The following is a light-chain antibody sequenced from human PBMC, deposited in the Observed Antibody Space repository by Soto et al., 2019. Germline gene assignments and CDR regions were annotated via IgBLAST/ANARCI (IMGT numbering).Light chain of an antibody. J-gene: IGKJ4*01. CDR2: GAS. V-gene: IGKV3D-15*01. CDR3: QQYNKWPLT. Sequence: EIVMTQSPATLSVSPGERATLSCRASQSVSSNLAWYQQNPGQAPRLLIYGASTRATSIPARCSGSGSGTAFTLTISTLQSEDFEVYYCQQYNKWPLTFGGGTKVEIK. CDR1: QSVSSN.